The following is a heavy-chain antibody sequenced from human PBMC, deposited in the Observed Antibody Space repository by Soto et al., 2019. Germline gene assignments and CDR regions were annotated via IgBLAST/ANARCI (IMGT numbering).Heavy chain of an antibody. J-gene: IGHJ4*02. CDR2: ISGSGGST. D-gene: IGHD6-6*01. Sequence: GGSLRLSCAASGFTFSSYAMSWVRQAPGKGLEWVSAISGSGGSTYYADSVKGRFTISRDNSKNTLYLQMNSLRAEDTAVYYCAKDREGYSSSTGYYFDYWGQGTLVTVSS. V-gene: IGHV3-23*01. CDR3: AKDREGYSSSTGYYFDY. CDR1: GFTFSSYA.